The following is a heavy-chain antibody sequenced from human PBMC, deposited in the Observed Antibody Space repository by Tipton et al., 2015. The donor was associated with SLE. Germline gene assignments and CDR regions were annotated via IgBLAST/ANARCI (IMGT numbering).Heavy chain of an antibody. D-gene: IGHD5-12*01. V-gene: IGHV4-34*01. CDR2: ISHSERT. Sequence: LRLSCAAYGGSSSSYYWNWIRQPPGKGLEWLGEISHSERTSYSPSLKSRVTISVDTSKSQVSLKLTSLTAADTAMYYCATLGYSAFHMWGQGTMVIVSS. J-gene: IGHJ3*02. CDR1: GGSSSSYY. CDR3: ATLGYSAFHM.